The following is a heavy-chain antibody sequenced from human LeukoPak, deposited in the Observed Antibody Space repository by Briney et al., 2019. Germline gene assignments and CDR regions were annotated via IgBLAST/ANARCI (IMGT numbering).Heavy chain of an antibody. CDR1: GFTFDDYG. Sequence: GGSLRLSCAASGFTFDDYGMSWVRQAPGKGLEWVSGINWNGGSTGYADSVKGRFTISRDNAKSSLYLQMNSLRAEDTALYYCARDIVVVPAAIGNWFDPWGQGTLVTVSS. V-gene: IGHV3-20*04. J-gene: IGHJ5*02. D-gene: IGHD2-2*01. CDR2: INWNGGST. CDR3: ARDIVVVPAAIGNWFDP.